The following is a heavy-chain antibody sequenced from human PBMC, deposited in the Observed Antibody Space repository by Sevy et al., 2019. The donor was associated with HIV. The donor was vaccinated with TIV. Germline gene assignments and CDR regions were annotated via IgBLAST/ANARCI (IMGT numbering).Heavy chain of an antibody. J-gene: IGHJ1*01. CDR3: AREDGSRQYFQY. V-gene: IGHV3-48*03. CDR1: GFTFSSYE. Sequence: GGALRLSCVASGFTFSSYEMNWVRQAPGKGLEWVSYISNSGSIIYYEDSVKGRFTISRDIAKNSLYLQMNSLRAEDTAVYYCAREDGSRQYFQYWGQGTLVTVSS. D-gene: IGHD6-13*01. CDR2: ISNSGSII.